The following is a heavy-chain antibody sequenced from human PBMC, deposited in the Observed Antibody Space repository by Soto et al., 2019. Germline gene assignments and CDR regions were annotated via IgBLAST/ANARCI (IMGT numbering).Heavy chain of an antibody. CDR3: ARGWGLYCSGGSCFLGGAFDI. CDR1: GYTFTSYD. CDR2: MNPNSGNT. V-gene: IGHV1-8*01. Sequence: ASVKVSCKASGYTFTSYDINWVRQATGQGLEWMGWMNPNSGNTGYAQKFQGRVTMTRNTSISTAYMELSSLRSEDTAVYYCARGWGLYCSGGSCFLGGAFDIWGQGTMVTVSS. J-gene: IGHJ3*02. D-gene: IGHD2-15*01.